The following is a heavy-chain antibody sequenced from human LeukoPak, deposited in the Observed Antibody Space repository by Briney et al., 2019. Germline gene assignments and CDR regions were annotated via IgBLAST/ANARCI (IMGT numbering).Heavy chain of an antibody. CDR3: ARVLTGSWDWFDP. J-gene: IGHJ5*02. D-gene: IGHD2-8*02. Sequence: PGGSLRLSCAASGFTFSSYWMHWVRQAPWKGLVWVSRINSDGSRTNYADSVKGRFTISRDNAKNTLYLQMNSLRAEDTAVYYCARVLTGSWDWFDPWGQGTLVTVSS. V-gene: IGHV3-74*01. CDR2: INSDGSRT. CDR1: GFTFSSYW.